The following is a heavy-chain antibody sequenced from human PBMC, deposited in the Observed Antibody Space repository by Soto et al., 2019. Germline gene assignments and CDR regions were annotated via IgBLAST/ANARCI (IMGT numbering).Heavy chain of an antibody. CDR3: ARDKRNYYDSSGYDY. V-gene: IGHV4-30-2*01. J-gene: IGHJ4*02. CDR1: GGSISSGGYS. Sequence: PSETLSLTCAVSGGSISSGGYSWSWIRQPPGKGLEWIGYIYHSGSTYYNPSLKSRVTISVDRSKNQFSLKLSSVTAADTAVYYCARDKRNYYDSSGYDYWGQGTLVTSPQ. CDR2: IYHSGST. D-gene: IGHD3-22*01.